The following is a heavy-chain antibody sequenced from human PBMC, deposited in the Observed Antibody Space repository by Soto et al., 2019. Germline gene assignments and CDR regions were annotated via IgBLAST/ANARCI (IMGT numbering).Heavy chain of an antibody. J-gene: IGHJ4*02. CDR1: GGSISSGGYY. Sequence: KTSETLSLTCTVSGGSISSGGYYWSWIRQHPGKGLEWIGYINYSGSTYYNPSLKSRVTISVDTSKNQFYLKLSSVTAADTAVYYCARVNGGPYYFDFWGPGTLVTVSS. V-gene: IGHV4-31*03. CDR2: INYSGST. D-gene: IGHD2-8*01. CDR3: ARVNGGPYYFDF.